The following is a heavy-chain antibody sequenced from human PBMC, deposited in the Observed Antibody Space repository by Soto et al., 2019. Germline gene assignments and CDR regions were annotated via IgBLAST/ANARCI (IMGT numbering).Heavy chain of an antibody. J-gene: IGHJ6*02. CDR3: ARYIPGVRYYGMDV. CDR1: GFTFSSYA. V-gene: IGHV3-23*01. Sequence: EVQLLESGGGLVQPGGSLRLSCAASGFTFSSYAMKWVRQAPGKGLEWVSLISDSGTLTYYADSVKGRFTISRDNSGNTLFLQMYSLRAEDTAVYYCARYIPGVRYYGMDVWGQGTTVTVPS. D-gene: IGHD2-2*01. CDR2: ISDSGTLT.